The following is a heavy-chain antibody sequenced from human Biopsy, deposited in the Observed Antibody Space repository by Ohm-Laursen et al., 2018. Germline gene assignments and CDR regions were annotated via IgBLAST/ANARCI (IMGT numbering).Heavy chain of an antibody. J-gene: IGHJ3*01. D-gene: IGHD3-22*01. CDR3: ASVVLGPTNDAFDL. CDR2: IYPGGST. CDR1: GGDINNYY. V-gene: IGHV4-4*07. Sequence: SETLSLTWNVSGGDINNYYWSWIRRPAGKGLEWIGRIYPGGSTNYSPSLKSRVTMSVDTSKKQLSLRLRSVTAADTAMYYCASVVLGPTNDAFDLWGQGTMVVVSS.